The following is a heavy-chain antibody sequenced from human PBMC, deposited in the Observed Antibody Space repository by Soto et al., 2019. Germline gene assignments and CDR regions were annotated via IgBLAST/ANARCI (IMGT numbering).Heavy chain of an antibody. V-gene: IGHV1-46*01. D-gene: IGHD1-26*01. CDR2: INASGGNT. Sequence: ASVKVSCKASGYTFTSYAMHWVRQAPGQRLEWMGLINASGGNTSYAQKFQGRVTMTRDTSTSTVYMELSSLRSEDTAVYYCARDGRSYQGNDYWGQGTLVTVSS. J-gene: IGHJ4*02. CDR1: GYTFTSYA. CDR3: ARDGRSYQGNDY.